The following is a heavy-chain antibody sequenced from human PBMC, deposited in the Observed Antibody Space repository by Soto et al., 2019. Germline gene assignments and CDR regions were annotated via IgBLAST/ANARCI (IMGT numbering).Heavy chain of an antibody. Sequence: QVQLQESGPGLVKPSQTLSLTCTVSGGSVRRSGYYWSWIRQHPGQGLEWIGYVYYSGSTYYNPSLKSQITISLDRSENQFSLKLSSVTAADTAVYYCARASSSWYFDYWGQGTLVAVSS. CDR3: ARASSSWYFDY. CDR2: VYYSGST. CDR1: GGSVRRSGYY. V-gene: IGHV4-31*01. J-gene: IGHJ4*02. D-gene: IGHD6-13*01.